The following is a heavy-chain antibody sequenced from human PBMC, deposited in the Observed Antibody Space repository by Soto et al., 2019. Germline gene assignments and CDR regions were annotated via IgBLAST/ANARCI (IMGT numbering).Heavy chain of an antibody. J-gene: IGHJ5*02. V-gene: IGHV1-18*01. CDR1: GYTFTSYG. Sequence: GASVKVSCKASGYTFTSYGISWVRQAPGQGLEWMGWISAYNGNTKYAQKLQGWVTMTRDTSISTAYMELSRLRSDDTAVYYCARGECSSTSCYLSAQFDPWGQGTLVTVSS. D-gene: IGHD2-2*01. CDR3: ARGECSSTSCYLSAQFDP. CDR2: ISAYNGNT.